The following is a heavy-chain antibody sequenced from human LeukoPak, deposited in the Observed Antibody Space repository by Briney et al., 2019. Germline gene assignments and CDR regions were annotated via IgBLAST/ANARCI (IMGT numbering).Heavy chain of an antibody. D-gene: IGHD6-13*01. CDR3: ARDFDGTRAGSSLYDY. V-gene: IGHV3-30*04. CDR1: GFTFSIYA. CDR2: ISYDGSNK. J-gene: IGHJ4*02. Sequence: GGSLRLSCAASGFTFSIYAMHDVPQAPGKGREGGAVISYDGSNKYYADSVKGRFTISRDNSKNTLYLQMTSLRAEDTAVYYCARDFDGTRAGSSLYDYWGQGTLVTVSS.